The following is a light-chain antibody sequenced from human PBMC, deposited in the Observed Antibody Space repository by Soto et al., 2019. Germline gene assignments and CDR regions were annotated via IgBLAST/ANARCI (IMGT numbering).Light chain of an antibody. J-gene: IGLJ1*01. CDR1: SADVGSYNL. Sequence: QSALTQPASVSGSPGQSITISCTGTSADVGSYNLVSWYQHHPGRAPKLMIYEDNERPSGVSNRFSASKSGNTASLTISGLQAEAEADYYCCSYAGTTVFYVFGTGTKLTVL. V-gene: IGLV2-23*01. CDR2: EDN. CDR3: CSYAGTTVFYV.